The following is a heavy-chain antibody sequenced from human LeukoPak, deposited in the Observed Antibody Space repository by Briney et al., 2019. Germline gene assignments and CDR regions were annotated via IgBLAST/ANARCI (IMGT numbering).Heavy chain of an antibody. CDR1: GFTVSNNY. V-gene: IGHV3-53*01. D-gene: IGHD2-21*02. J-gene: IGHJ4*02. Sequence: GGSLRLSCAASGFTVSNNYMNWVRQAPGKGLEWVSLIYSGGSTYYADSVKGRFTISRDNSKNTLYLQMNSLRAEDTAVYYCAKDPSLRVTADYWGQGTLVTVSS. CDR3: AKDPSLRVTADY. CDR2: IYSGGST.